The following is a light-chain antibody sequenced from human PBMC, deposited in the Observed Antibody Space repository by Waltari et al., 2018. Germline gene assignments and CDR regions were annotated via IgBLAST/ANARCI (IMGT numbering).Light chain of an antibody. Sequence: QSALTQPPSASGSPGQSVPISCTGTSSDVGGYNNVSWSQQHPGKAPQVMIYEVTKRPSGVPGRFSGSKSGNTASLTVSGLQAEDEADYYCSSYAGSNNLLFGGGTKLTVL. J-gene: IGLJ2*01. CDR2: EVT. CDR3: SSYAGSNNLL. CDR1: SSDVGGYNN. V-gene: IGLV2-8*01.